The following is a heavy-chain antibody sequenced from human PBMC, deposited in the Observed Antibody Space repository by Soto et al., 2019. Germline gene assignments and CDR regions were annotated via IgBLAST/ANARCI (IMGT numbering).Heavy chain of an antibody. V-gene: IGHV6-1*01. Sequence: SQTLSLTCAISGDSVSSTSAAWSWIRQSPSRGLEWLGRTYYRSKWYSDYAVSVKSRITINPDTSKNQFSLQLSSVTPEDTAVYYCARGSYYSGWVWGQGTPVTVSS. CDR3: ARGSYYSGWV. CDR2: TYYRSKWYS. D-gene: IGHD6-19*01. CDR1: GDSVSSTSAA. J-gene: IGHJ4*03.